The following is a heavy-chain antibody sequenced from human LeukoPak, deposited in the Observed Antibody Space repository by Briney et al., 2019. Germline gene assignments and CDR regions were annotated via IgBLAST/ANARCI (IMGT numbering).Heavy chain of an antibody. CDR2: INSNSGGA. V-gene: IGHV1-2*02. Sequence: ASVKVSCKGSGYTFTGYYIHWVRQAPGQGLEWMGWINSNSGGAKYAQKFQGRVTMTRDTSISTAYMELTSLRSDDTAVYYCATSVRYFDWILSSPFDYWGEGTLVTVPS. D-gene: IGHD3-9*01. J-gene: IGHJ4*02. CDR3: ATSVRYFDWILSSPFDY. CDR1: GYTFTGYY.